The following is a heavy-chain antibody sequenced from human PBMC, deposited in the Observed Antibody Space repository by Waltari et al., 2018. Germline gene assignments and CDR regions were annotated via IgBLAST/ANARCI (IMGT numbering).Heavy chain of an antibody. V-gene: IGHV3-74*01. CDR1: GFTFSSYW. CDR3: ARGEGLYYDFWSGYYSFDY. D-gene: IGHD3-3*01. J-gene: IGHJ4*02. Sequence: EVQLVESGGGLVQPGGSLRLSCAASGFTFSSYWMHWVRQAPGTGLVWVSRINRDGGSTSYADSVKGRFTISRDNAKNTLYLQMNSLRAEDTAVYYCARGEGLYYDFWSGYYSFDYWGQGTLVTVSS. CDR2: INRDGGST.